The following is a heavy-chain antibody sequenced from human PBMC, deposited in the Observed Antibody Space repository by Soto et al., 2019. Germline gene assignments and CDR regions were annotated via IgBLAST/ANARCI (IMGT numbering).Heavy chain of an antibody. D-gene: IGHD6-13*01. CDR2: ISSSSSTI. CDR1: GFTVSSNY. J-gene: IGHJ4*02. Sequence: GGSLRLSCAASGFTVSSNYMSWVRQAPGKGLEWVSYISSSSSTIYYADSVKGRFTISRDNAKNSLYLQMNSLRAEDTAVHYCARDAYSSSWTEYDYWGQGTLVTVPQ. CDR3: ARDAYSSSWTEYDY. V-gene: IGHV3-48*01.